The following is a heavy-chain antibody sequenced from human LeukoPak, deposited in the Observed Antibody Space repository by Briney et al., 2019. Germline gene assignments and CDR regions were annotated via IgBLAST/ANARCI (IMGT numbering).Heavy chain of an antibody. CDR3: ARVRGSGSYYYYYYMDV. Sequence: GASVKVSCKASGYTFTSYGISWVRQAPGQGLEWMGWISAYNGNTNYAQKLQGRVTMTTDTSTSTAYMELRSLRSEDTAVYYCARVRGSGSYYYYYYMDVWGKGTTVTVSS. CDR2: ISAYNGNT. V-gene: IGHV1-18*01. D-gene: IGHD3-10*01. CDR1: GYTFTSYG. J-gene: IGHJ6*03.